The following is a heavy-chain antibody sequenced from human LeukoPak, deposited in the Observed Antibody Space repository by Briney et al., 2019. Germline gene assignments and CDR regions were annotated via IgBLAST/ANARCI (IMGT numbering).Heavy chain of an antibody. CDR3: TRVHYGDYVDY. CDR1: GFTFSSYW. Sequence: GGSLRLSCAASGFTFSSYWMHWVRQAPGKGLVWVSRISRDGTSTSYADSVKGRFTISRDNAKNTLYLQMNSLRAEDTAVYHCTRVHYGDYVDYWGQGTLVTVSS. J-gene: IGHJ4*02. CDR2: ISRDGTST. V-gene: IGHV3-74*01. D-gene: IGHD4-17*01.